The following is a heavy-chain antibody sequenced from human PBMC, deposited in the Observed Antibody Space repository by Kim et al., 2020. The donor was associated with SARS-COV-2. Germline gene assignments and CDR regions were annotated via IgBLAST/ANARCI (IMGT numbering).Heavy chain of an antibody. V-gene: IGHV3-23*01. D-gene: IGHD5-18*01. CDR2: ISAGGGTT. Sequence: GGSLRLSCAASGVRFSNYVMSWVRQAPGKGLEWDSSISAGGGTTYNADSVKGRFTISRDNPRNTLYLQMNSPRVEDTAVNDCSTQTAINYWGQGTLGTAS. CDR3: STQTAINY. J-gene: IGHJ4*02. CDR1: GVRFSNYV.